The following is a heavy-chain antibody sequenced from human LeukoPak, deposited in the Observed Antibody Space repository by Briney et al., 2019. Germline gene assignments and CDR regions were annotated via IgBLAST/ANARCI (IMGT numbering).Heavy chain of an antibody. J-gene: IGHJ4*02. CDR3: ARDFGIVATLAAFDY. D-gene: IGHD5-12*01. CDR2: ISYDGSNK. CDR1: GFTFSSYA. Sequence: GRSLRLSCAASGFTFSSYAMHWVRQAPGKGLEWVAVISYDGSNKYYADSVKGRFTISRDNSKNTLYLQMNSLRAEDTAVYYCARDFGIVATLAAFDYWGQGTLVTVSS. V-gene: IGHV3-30*04.